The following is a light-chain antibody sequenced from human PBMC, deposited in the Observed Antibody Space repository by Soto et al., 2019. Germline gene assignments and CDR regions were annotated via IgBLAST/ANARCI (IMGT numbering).Light chain of an antibody. CDR1: QSVSNSY. CDR2: GAS. Sequence: EIVLTQSPGTLSLSPGERATLSCRASQSVSNSYLAWYQQKPGQAPRLLIYGASSRATGIPDRFSDSGSGTDFALTISGLEPEDFAVYHCQQYGGSPWTFGQGTKVEIK. CDR3: QQYGGSPWT. J-gene: IGKJ1*01. V-gene: IGKV3-20*01.